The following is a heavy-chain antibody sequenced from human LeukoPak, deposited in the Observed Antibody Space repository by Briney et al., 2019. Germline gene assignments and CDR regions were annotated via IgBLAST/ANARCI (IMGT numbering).Heavy chain of an antibody. V-gene: IGHV4-34*01. CDR1: GGSFSGYY. D-gene: IGHD3-22*01. CDR3: ASAGGDDYDSSGYQTPSYFDY. CDR2: INHSGSN. J-gene: IGHJ4*02. Sequence: PSETLSLTCAVYGGSFSGYYWSWIRQPPGKGLEWVGEINHSGSNNYNPSLKSRVTISVDTSKNQFSLKMSSVTAADTAVYYCASAGGDDYDSSGYQTPSYFDYWGQGTLVTVSS.